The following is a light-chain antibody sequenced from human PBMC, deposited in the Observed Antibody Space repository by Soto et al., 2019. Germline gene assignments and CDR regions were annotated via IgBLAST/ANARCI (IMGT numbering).Light chain of an antibody. CDR3: QHYNTYPWT. Sequence: DIQMSHSPSTLSASVGDRVTITCRASESISNFLAWYQQKPGKAPNLLIYKASSLESGVPSRFSGSGSGTEFTLTISSLQPDDFATYYCQHYNTYPWTFGQGTKVDI. CDR1: ESISNF. CDR2: KAS. V-gene: IGKV1-5*03. J-gene: IGKJ1*01.